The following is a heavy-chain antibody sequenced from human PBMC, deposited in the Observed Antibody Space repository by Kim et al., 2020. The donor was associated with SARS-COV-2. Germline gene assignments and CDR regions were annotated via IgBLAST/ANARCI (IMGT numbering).Heavy chain of an antibody. D-gene: IGHD3-10*01. CDR3: VRVTPHPELFDP. CDR2: IHHSGST. J-gene: IGHJ5*02. V-gene: IGHV4-59*13. Sequence: PSETLSLTCTVSGCSTSSDYWSWIRQPPGKGLEWIGYIHHSGSTYYNDSLNSRVTISLDTSKNQFSLKLTSVTAADTAVYYCVRVTPHPELFDPWGQGTLVTVSS. CDR1: GCSTSSDY.